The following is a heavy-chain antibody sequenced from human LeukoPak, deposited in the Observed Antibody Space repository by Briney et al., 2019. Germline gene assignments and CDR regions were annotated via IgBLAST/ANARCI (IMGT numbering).Heavy chain of an antibody. Sequence: GGSLRLSCAASGFTFSSYWMSWVRQAPGKGLEWVAVISYDGSNKYYADSVKGRFTISRDNSKNTLYLQMNSLRAEDTAVYYCAKSKAGSYAFDIWGQGTMVTVSS. J-gene: IGHJ3*02. V-gene: IGHV3-30*18. CDR1: GFTFSSYW. CDR3: AKSKAGSYAFDI. CDR2: ISYDGSNK. D-gene: IGHD3-10*01.